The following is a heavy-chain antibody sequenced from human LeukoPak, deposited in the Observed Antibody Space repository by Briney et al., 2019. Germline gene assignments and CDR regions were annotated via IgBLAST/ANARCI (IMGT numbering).Heavy chain of an antibody. Sequence: ASVKVSCKASGYTFTSYGITWVRQAPGQGLEWMGWTSAYNGNTNYAQKIQGRVTMTTDTSTSTAYMELRSLRSDDTAVYYCAVVVPSPYGDSDYWGQGTLVTVSS. CDR2: TSAYNGNT. J-gene: IGHJ4*02. V-gene: IGHV1-18*01. D-gene: IGHD4-17*01. CDR1: GYTFTSYG. CDR3: AVVVPSPYGDSDY.